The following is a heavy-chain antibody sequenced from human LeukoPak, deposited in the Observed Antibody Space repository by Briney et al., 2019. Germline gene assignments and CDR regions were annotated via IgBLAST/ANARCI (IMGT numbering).Heavy chain of an antibody. D-gene: IGHD6-13*01. CDR1: GFTFSSYS. Sequence: GGSLRLSCAASGFTFSSYSMNWVRQPPGKGLEWVSSISSSSSYIYYADSVKGRFTISRDNSKNTLYLQMNSLRAEDTAVYYCARVWGGNSWSSPFDYWGQGTLVTVSS. V-gene: IGHV3-21*01. J-gene: IGHJ4*02. CDR3: ARVWGGNSWSSPFDY. CDR2: ISSSSSYI.